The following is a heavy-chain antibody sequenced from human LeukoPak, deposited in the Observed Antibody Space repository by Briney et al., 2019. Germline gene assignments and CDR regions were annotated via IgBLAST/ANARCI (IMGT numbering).Heavy chain of an antibody. Sequence: SETLSLTCAVYGGSFSGYYWSWIRQPPGKGLEWIGEVNHSGSTNYNPSLKSRVTISVDTSKSQFSLKLSSVTAADTAVYYCARTYYYGSELAYWGQGTLVTVSS. CDR3: ARTYYYGSELAY. CDR1: GGSFSGYY. CDR2: VNHSGST. D-gene: IGHD3-10*01. J-gene: IGHJ4*02. V-gene: IGHV4-34*01.